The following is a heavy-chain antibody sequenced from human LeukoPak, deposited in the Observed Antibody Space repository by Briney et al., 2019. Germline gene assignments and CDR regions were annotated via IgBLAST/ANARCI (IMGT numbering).Heavy chain of an antibody. CDR2: TYYRSKWYN. Sequence: SQTLSLTCAISGDSVSSNSAAWHWIRQSPSRGLEWLGRTYYRSKWYNDYAVSVKSRITINPDTSKNQFSLQLNSVTPEDTAVYYCARESNWNYGYYYYMDVWGKGTTVTVSS. CDR3: ARESNWNYGYYYYMDV. V-gene: IGHV6-1*01. CDR1: GDSVSSNSAA. D-gene: IGHD1-7*01. J-gene: IGHJ6*03.